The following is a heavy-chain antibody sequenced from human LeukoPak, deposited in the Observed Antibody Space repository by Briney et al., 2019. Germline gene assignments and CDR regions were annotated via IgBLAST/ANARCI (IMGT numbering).Heavy chain of an antibody. V-gene: IGHV1-2*02. CDR1: GYTFTGYY. CDR2: INPDSGGT. Sequence: VSVKVSCKASGYTFTGYYIHWVRQAPGQGLEWMGWINPDSGGTSSAQKFQGRVTMTRDTSISTAYMELNRLRSDDTAVYYCARAGGGYSSGWGAFDIWGQGTMVTVS. D-gene: IGHD5-18*01. CDR3: ARAGGGYSSGWGAFDI. J-gene: IGHJ3*02.